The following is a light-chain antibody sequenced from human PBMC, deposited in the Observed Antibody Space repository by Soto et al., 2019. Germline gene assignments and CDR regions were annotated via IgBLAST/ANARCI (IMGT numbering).Light chain of an antibody. CDR2: EVS. V-gene: IGLV2-8*01. J-gene: IGLJ1*01. CDR3: SSYAGSNNNYV. CDR1: SSDDGGYNY. Sequence: QSALTQPPSASGSPGQSVTISCTGTSSDDGGYNYVSWYQQHPGKAPKLMIYEVSKRPSGVPDRFSGSKSGNTASLTVSGLQAEDEADYYCSSYAGSNNNYVFGTGTKVTVL.